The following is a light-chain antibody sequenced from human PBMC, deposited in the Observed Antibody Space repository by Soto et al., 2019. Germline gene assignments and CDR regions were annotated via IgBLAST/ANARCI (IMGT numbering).Light chain of an antibody. V-gene: IGLV2-14*03. CDR3: SSYTSTGTGV. J-gene: IGLJ1*01. Sequence: QSVLTQPASVSGSPGQSITISCTGTSSDVGYYNYVSWYQQYPGKAPKLMIYDVSNRPSAVSNRFSGSKSGNAASLTISGLQAEDEADYYCSSYTSTGTGVFGTGTKLTVL. CDR2: DVS. CDR1: SSDVGYYNY.